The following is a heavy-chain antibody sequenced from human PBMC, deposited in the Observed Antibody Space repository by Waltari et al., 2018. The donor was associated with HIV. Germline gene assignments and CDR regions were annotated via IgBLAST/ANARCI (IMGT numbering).Heavy chain of an antibody. CDR1: GSNFNNHV. Sequence: QVQLVQFGAAVKKPGAFVYASCRGYGSNFNNHVVHGMRQATGQDLEWLGSIIVCYMFGRDSPPFHVRITFNRDPSETTVFMGLMSLKSEDTAVYFCAAGSDWQVNVLEIWGQGPLVTGS. CDR2: IIVCYMFG. D-gene: IGHD1-1*01. V-gene: IGHV1-3*01. J-gene: IGHJ4*02. CDR3: AAGSDWQVNVLEI.